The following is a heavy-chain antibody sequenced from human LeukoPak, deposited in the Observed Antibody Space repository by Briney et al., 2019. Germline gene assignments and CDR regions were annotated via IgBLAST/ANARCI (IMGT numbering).Heavy chain of an antibody. V-gene: IGHV3-7*01. J-gene: IGHJ4*02. CDR2: INGDGTDK. CDR3: ARDRGWDTFDY. Sequence: PGGSLRLSCAASGFTFSRYSMNWVRQAPGKGLEWVANINGDGTDKYYVDSVRGRFSISRDNAKKSVFLQIYSLRAEDTALYYCARDRGWDTFDYWGQGTLVTVSS. CDR1: GFTFSRYS. D-gene: IGHD6-19*01.